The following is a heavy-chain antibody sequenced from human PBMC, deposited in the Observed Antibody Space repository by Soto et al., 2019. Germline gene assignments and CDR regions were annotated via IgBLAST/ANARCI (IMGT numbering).Heavy chain of an antibody. CDR1: GYTFTSYY. Sequence: GASVQVSCKASGYTFTSYYMHWVRQAPGQGLEWVGIINPSGGSTSYAQKFQGRVTMTRNTSISTAYMELSSLRSEDTAVYYCARVKRRMADNWFDPWGQGTLVTVSS. CDR2: INPSGGST. CDR3: ARVKRRMADNWFDP. J-gene: IGHJ5*02. V-gene: IGHV1-46*01.